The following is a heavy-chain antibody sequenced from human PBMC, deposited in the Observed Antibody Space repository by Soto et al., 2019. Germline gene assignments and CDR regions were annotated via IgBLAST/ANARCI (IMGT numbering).Heavy chain of an antibody. CDR2: ISYDGSNK. J-gene: IGHJ6*02. V-gene: IGHV3-30-3*01. CDR1: GFTFSSYA. CDR3: ARDAVVRGVLSYGMDV. Sequence: SLRLSCAASGFTFSSYAMHWVCQAPGKGLEWVAVISYDGSNKYYADSVKGRFTISRDNSKNTLYLQMNSLRAEDTAVYYCARDAVVRGVLSYGMDVWGQGTTVTVSS. D-gene: IGHD3-10*02.